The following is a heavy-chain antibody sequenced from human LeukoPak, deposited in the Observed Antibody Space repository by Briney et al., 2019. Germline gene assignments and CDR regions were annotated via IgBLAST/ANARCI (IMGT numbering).Heavy chain of an antibody. Sequence: GESLKISCKGSGYRFNSYWIGWVRQMPGKGLEWMGVIYGGDSETRYSPSFQGHVTISADESISTAYLQWSSLKASDTAMYYCARLSEELEAHFDFWGQGTPVTVSS. J-gene: IGHJ4*02. D-gene: IGHD6-13*01. CDR2: IYGGDSET. V-gene: IGHV5-51*01. CDR1: GYRFNSYW. CDR3: ARLSEELEAHFDF.